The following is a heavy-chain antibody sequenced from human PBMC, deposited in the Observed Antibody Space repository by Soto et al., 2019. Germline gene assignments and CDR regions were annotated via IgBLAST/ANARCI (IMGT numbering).Heavy chain of an antibody. J-gene: IGHJ1*01. D-gene: IGHD3-22*01. V-gene: IGHV3-48*02. CDR1: GFTFSSYS. Sequence: EVQLVESGGGLVQPGGSLRLSCAASGFTFSSYSMNWVRQAPGKGVEWGSYISSSSSTIYYADSVKGRFTISRDNAKNSLYLQMNSLRDEDTAVYYCARDPDYYDSSGYYPEYFQHWGQGTLVTVSS. CDR3: ARDPDYYDSSGYYPEYFQH. CDR2: ISSSSSTI.